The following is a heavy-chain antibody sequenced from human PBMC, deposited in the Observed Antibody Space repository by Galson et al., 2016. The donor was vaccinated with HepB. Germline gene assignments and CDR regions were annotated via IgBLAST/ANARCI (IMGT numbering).Heavy chain of an antibody. J-gene: IGHJ4*02. CDR3: AASISVPGDNY. V-gene: IGHV3-72*01. CDR2: IRNKARSDTA. D-gene: IGHD6-19*01. Sequence: SLRLSCAASGFTFNDHFMDWVRQAPGKGLEWVGRIRNKARSDTAEYAAAVKGRFTISGDDLKNTLFLPMNSLETDDTAVYYCAASISVPGDNYWGQGTLVTVSS. CDR1: GFTFNDHF.